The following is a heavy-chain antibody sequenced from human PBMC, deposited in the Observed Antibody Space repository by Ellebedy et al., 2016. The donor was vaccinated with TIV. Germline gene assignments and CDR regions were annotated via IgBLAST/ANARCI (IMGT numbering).Heavy chain of an antibody. CDR2: IFYSGST. CDR3: ARESRTYSGSNYAFDV. D-gene: IGHD1-26*01. V-gene: IGHV4-39*07. J-gene: IGHJ3*01. CDR1: GGSISSSSSY. Sequence: SETLSLXXTVSGGSISSSSSYWGWIRQPPGKGLEWIGSIFYSGSTYYNPSLKSRVTISLHTSQKQFSLEVTTVTAADSAVYYCARESRTYSGSNYAFDVWGHGTMVTVSS.